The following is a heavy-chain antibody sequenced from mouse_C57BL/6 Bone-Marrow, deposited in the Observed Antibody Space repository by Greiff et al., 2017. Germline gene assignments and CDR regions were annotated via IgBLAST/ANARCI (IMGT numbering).Heavy chain of an antibody. CDR2: IDPETGGT. V-gene: IGHV1-15*01. CDR1: GYTFTDYE. CDR3: TRYHYGPNWYFDV. D-gene: IGHD1-1*01. J-gene: IGHJ1*03. Sequence: QVQLQQSGAELVRPGASVTLSCKASGYTFTDYEMHWVKQTPVHGLEWIGAIDPETGGTAYNQKFKGKAILTADKSSSTAYMELRSLTSEDSAVYYCTRYHYGPNWYFDVWGTGTTVTVSS.